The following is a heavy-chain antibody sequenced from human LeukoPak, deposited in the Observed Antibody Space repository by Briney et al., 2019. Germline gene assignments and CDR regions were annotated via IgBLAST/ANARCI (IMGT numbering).Heavy chain of an antibody. Sequence: RGSLRLSCAASGFTFSSYWMSWVRQAPGKGLEWVANIKQDGSEKYYVDSVKGRFTISRDNAKNSLYLQMNSLRAEDTAVYYCARDGIAAGQTPGPFDPWGQGTLVTVSS. CDR2: IKQDGSEK. D-gene: IGHD6-13*01. V-gene: IGHV3-7*03. J-gene: IGHJ5*02. CDR1: GFTFSSYW. CDR3: ARDGIAAGQTPGPFDP.